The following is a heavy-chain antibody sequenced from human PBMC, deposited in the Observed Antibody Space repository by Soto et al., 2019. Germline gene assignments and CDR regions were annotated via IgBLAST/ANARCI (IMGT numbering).Heavy chain of an antibody. CDR2: ISGSGGST. D-gene: IGHD3-3*01. CDR3: AKDGTYYDFWSGFDY. Sequence: GGSLRLSCAASGFTFSSYAMSWVRQAPGKGLEWVSAISGSGGSTYYADSVKGRFTISRDNSKNTLYLQMNSLRAEDTAVYYCAKDGTYYDFWSGFDYWGQGTLVTVSS. J-gene: IGHJ4*02. CDR1: GFTFSSYA. V-gene: IGHV3-23*01.